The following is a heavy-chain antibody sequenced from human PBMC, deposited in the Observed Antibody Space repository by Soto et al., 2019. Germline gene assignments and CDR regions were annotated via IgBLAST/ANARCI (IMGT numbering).Heavy chain of an antibody. CDR3: ARVVTMVRGVITPNYYGMEV. D-gene: IGHD3-10*01. CDR2: IDPSDSYT. J-gene: IGHJ6*02. V-gene: IGHV5-10-1*01. Sequence: GESLKISCKGSGYSFTSYWISWVRQMPGKGLEWMGRIDPSDSYTNYSPSFQGHVTISADKSISTAYLQWSSLKASDTAMYYCARVVTMVRGVITPNYYGMEVWGQGTTVTVSS. CDR1: GYSFTSYW.